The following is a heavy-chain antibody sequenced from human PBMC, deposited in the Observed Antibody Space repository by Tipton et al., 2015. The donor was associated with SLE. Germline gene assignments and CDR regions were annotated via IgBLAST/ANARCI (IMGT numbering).Heavy chain of an antibody. Sequence: SLRLSCAASGFTFSSYSTNWVRQAPGKGLEWVSSISRSSSYIYYADSVKGRFTISRDNAKNSLYLQMNSLRVEDTAVYYCAREGYSSTWYPYWGQGTLVTVSS. J-gene: IGHJ4*02. CDR1: GFTFSSYS. D-gene: IGHD6-13*01. V-gene: IGHV3-21*03. CDR3: AREGYSSTWYPY. CDR2: ISRSSSYI.